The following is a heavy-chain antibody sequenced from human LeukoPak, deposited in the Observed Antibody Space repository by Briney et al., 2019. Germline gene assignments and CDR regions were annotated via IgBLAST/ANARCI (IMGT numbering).Heavy chain of an antibody. J-gene: IGHJ4*02. CDR3: ARAGILTGYYYFDY. V-gene: IGHV4-61*02. Sequence: SETLSLTCTVSGVSISSGSYSWSWLRQPAGKGLEWIGRIYTSGSTNYNPSLKSLVTISVDTSKNQLSLKLSSVTAADAAVYYCARAGILTGYYYFDYWGQGTLVTVSS. CDR2: IYTSGST. CDR1: GVSISSGSYS. D-gene: IGHD3-9*01.